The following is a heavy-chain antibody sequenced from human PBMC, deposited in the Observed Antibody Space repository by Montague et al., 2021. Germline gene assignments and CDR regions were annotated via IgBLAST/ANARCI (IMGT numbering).Heavy chain of an antibody. CDR1: GDSVRRGIYH. J-gene: IGHJ5*02. D-gene: IGHD3-22*01. CDR3: AAYYYGGGGRGS. V-gene: IGHV4-61*01. CDR2: ICDGGSA. Sequence: SETLSLTCSVSGDSVRRGIYHWGWIRQSPGKGLEWIGYICDGGSATYKTSLGSRVTMSLDTSSNQSSLNLRSATAADTAVYYCAAYYYGGGGRGSWGQGTLVTVSS.